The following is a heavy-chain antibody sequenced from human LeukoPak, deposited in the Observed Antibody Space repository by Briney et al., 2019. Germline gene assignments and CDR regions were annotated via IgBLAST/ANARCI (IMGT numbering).Heavy chain of an antibody. V-gene: IGHV3-23*01. J-gene: IGHJ4*02. CDR3: AKERQWLVSDYFDY. CDR1: GFTFSSYA. D-gene: IGHD6-19*01. Sequence: GGSLRHSCATSGFTFSSYAMSWVRQAPGKGLKWVPAISGSGGSTYYADSVKGRFTISRDNSKNTLYLQMNSLRAEDTAVYYCAKERQWLVSDYFDYWGQGTLVTVSS. CDR2: ISGSGGST.